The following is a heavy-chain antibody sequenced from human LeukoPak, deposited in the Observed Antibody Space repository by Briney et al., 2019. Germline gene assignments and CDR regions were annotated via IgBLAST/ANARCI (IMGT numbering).Heavy chain of an antibody. J-gene: IGHJ6*02. V-gene: IGHV1-8*01. D-gene: IGHD2-2*01. CDR2: MNPNSGNT. CDR3: ARGMEYQLQTYYYYGMDV. Sequence: GASVKVSCKASGYTFTSYDINWVRQATGQGLEWMGWMNPNSGNTGYAQKFQGRVTMTRNTSISTAYMELSSLRSEDTAVYYCARGMEYQLQTYYYYGMDVWGQGTTVTVSS. CDR1: GYTFTSYD.